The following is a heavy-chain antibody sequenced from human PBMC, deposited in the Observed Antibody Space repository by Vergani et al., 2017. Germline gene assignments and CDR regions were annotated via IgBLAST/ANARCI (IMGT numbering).Heavy chain of an antibody. CDR1: GFTLSNYD. V-gene: IGHV3-30*02. CDR2: IQFDGSNQ. D-gene: IGHD6-19*01. Sequence: QVQLVESGGGVVQRGGSLRLSCATSGFTLSNYDMQWIRQGPGKGLEFVAFIQFDGSNQYYADSVKGRFTLSRDFSKNTLYPQMNSLRTDDTATYYCAKPFSGWCIDYWGQGTQVIVSS. CDR3: AKPFSGWCIDY. J-gene: IGHJ4*02.